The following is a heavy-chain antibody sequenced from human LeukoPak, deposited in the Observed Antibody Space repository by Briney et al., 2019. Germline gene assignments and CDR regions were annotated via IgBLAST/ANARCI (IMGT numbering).Heavy chain of an antibody. Sequence: GASVKVSCKASGYTFTSYGISWVRQAHGQGLEWMGWISAYNGNTNYAQKLQGRVTMTTDTSTSTAYMERRSLRSDDTAVYYCARLGIAAAENYFDYWGQGTLVTVSS. J-gene: IGHJ4*02. CDR1: GYTFTSYG. V-gene: IGHV1-18*04. D-gene: IGHD6-13*01. CDR2: ISAYNGNT. CDR3: ARLGIAAAENYFDY.